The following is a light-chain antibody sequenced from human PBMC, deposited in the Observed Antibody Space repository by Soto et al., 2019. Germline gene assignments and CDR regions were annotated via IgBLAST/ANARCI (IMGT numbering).Light chain of an antibody. J-gene: IGLJ1*01. CDR1: SSDVGGYNY. V-gene: IGLV2-11*01. CDR2: DVT. Sequence: QSALTQPPSVSGSPGQSVTISCTGTSSDVGGYNYVSWYQQHPGKAPKLILYDVTKWPSGVPDRFSGSKSGNTASLTISGLQAEDEADYHCCSYAGSYFFVFGTGTKRTVL. CDR3: CSYAGSYFFV.